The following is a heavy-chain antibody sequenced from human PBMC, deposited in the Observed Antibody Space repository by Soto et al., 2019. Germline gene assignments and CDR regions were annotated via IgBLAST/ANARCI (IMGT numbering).Heavy chain of an antibody. D-gene: IGHD3-10*01. Sequence: ASVKVSCKASGGTFSSYTISWVRQAPGQGLEWMGRIIPILGIANYAQKFQGRVTITADKSTSTAYMELSSLRSEDTAVYYCAVNYYGSGSYYQPLDYWGQGTLVTVS. V-gene: IGHV1-69*02. CDR2: IIPILGIA. CDR3: AVNYYGSGSYYQPLDY. J-gene: IGHJ4*02. CDR1: GGTFSSYT.